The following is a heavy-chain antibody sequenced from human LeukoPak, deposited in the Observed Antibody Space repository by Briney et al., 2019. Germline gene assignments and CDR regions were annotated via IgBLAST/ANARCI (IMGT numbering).Heavy chain of an antibody. Sequence: GGSLRLSCAASRFTFSSYAMSWSGRAQGKGLEWVSSISGSGGSTYYADSVKGRFTVSRDNSKNTLYLQMNSLRAEDTAVYYCARVQWLAFDYWGQGTLVTVSS. V-gene: IGHV3-23*01. CDR3: ARVQWLAFDY. CDR1: RFTFSSYA. CDR2: ISGSGGST. D-gene: IGHD6-19*01. J-gene: IGHJ4*02.